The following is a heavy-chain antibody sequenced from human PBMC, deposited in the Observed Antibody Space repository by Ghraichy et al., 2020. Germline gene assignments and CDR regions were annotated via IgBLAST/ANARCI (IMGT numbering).Heavy chain of an antibody. CDR2: IKEDGSDK. V-gene: IGHV3-7*01. CDR1: GFTFSSYW. CDR3: TRERSEWQLGIDF. J-gene: IGHJ4*02. D-gene: IGHD3-3*01. Sequence: GGSLRLSCAVSGFTFSSYWMSWVHQVPGKGLEWVASIKEDGSDKSYVDSLRGRFTISRDNAKNSLYLQMSSLRAEDTAVYYCTRERSEWQLGIDFWGQGTLVTVSS.